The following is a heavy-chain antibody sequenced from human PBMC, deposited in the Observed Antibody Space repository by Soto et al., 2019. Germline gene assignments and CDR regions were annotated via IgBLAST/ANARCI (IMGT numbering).Heavy chain of an antibody. CDR2: ISGSGGST. V-gene: IGHV3-23*01. CDR1: GFTFSSYA. J-gene: IGHJ4*02. D-gene: IGHD6-13*01. CDR3: AKVIGSSWYGPFDY. Sequence: LGGSLRLSCGASGFTFSSYAMSWVRQAPGKGLEWVSAISGSGGSTYYADSVKGRFTISRDNSKSTVYLQMNRAEDTAVYYCAKVIGSSWYGPFDYWGQGTLVTVSS.